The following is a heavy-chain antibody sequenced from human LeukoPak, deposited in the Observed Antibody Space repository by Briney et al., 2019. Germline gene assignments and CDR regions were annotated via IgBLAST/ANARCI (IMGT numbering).Heavy chain of an antibody. D-gene: IGHD1-26*01. CDR1: GFTVSSNY. V-gene: IGHV3-53*01. Sequence: PGGSLRLSCAASGFTVSSNYMSWVRQAPGKGLEGVSVIYSGGSTYYADSVKGRFTISRDNSKNTLYLQMNSLRAEDTAVYYCAKLREWELPDLFDYWGQGTLVTVSS. J-gene: IGHJ4*02. CDR3: AKLREWELPDLFDY. CDR2: IYSGGST.